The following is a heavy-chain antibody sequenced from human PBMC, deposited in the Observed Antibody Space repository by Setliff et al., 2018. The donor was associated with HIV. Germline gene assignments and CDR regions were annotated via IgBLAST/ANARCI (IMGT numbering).Heavy chain of an antibody. V-gene: IGHV1-69*13. CDR2: IIPIFGTA. D-gene: IGHD5-18*01. Sequence: GASVKVSCKASGGTFSSYAISWVQQAPGQGLEWMGGIIPIFGTANYAQKFQGRVTITADESTSTAYMELSSLRSEDTAVYYCARPSDTAMVTVGYYYYGMDVWGQGTTVTVSS. CDR1: GGTFSSYA. J-gene: IGHJ6*02. CDR3: ARPSDTAMVTVGYYYYGMDV.